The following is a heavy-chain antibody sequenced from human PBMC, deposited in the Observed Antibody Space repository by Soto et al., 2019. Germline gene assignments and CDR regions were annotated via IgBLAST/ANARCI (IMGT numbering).Heavy chain of an antibody. Sequence: PGGSLRLSCAASGFAFSRNDMNWVRQRPGKGLEWVSNINYAGVSAYYTDAVKGRFTISRDNSKNILYLEMNSLTVDDTAVYYCVTDPNWEWGYWGQGTLVTVSS. J-gene: IGHJ4*02. CDR2: INYAGVSA. CDR3: VTDPNWEWGY. V-gene: IGHV3-23*01. CDR1: GFAFSRND. D-gene: IGHD1-1*01.